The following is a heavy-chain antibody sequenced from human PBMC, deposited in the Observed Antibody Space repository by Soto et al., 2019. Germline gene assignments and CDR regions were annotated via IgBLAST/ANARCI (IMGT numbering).Heavy chain of an antibody. CDR1: VDSISSYF. V-gene: IGHV4-59*01. D-gene: IGHD3-22*01. CDR3: AKAVKYYDSTGYDAFAV. CDR2: MFHSGRT. Sequence: ETLSLTCTVSVDSISSYFWTWIRQPPGKALEWIGYMFHSGRTNYNPSLTSRVTMSADTSNNQFSLTLTSVTAADTAVYYCAKAVKYYDSTGYDAFAVWGQGIMVTVSS. J-gene: IGHJ3*01.